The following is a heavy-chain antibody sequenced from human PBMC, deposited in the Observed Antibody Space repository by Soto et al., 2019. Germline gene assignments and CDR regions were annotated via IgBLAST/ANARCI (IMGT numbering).Heavy chain of an antibody. CDR3: ARFWGPVRAAVDDN. J-gene: IGHJ4*02. D-gene: IGHD6-13*01. CDR1: GFTFSNFG. CDR2: ISYDGNIR. V-gene: IGHV3-30*03. Sequence: QVQLVESGGGVVQPGRSLRLSCAASGFTFSNFGMQWVRQAPGKGLEWVASISYDGNIRYSADSVKGRFTISRDNSKNTLYLQMNSLRSEDTAVYYCARFWGPVRAAVDDNWGQGTLVTVSS.